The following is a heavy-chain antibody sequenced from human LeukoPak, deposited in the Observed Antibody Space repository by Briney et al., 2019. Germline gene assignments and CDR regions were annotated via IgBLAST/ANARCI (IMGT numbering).Heavy chain of an antibody. J-gene: IGHJ4*02. D-gene: IGHD6-19*01. CDR1: GFTFTNYA. CDR3: AKHSLKTGYSSGRIWDS. V-gene: IGHV3-23*01. Sequence: GGSLRLSCAASGFTFTNYAMTWVRQAPGKGLEWVSTLSSSGGFTYYANSVKGRFTISRDNSKNTLYLQKDSLRAEDTALYYCAKHSLKTGYSSGRIWDSWGQGTLVTVSS. CDR2: LSSSGGFT.